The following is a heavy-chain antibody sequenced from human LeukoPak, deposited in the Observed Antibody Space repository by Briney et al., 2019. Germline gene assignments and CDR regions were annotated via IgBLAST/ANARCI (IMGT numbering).Heavy chain of an antibody. Sequence: PGGSLRLSCAASGFTFSKYSMNWVRQAPGKGLEWVSYISSNGSSVQYADSVKGRFTFSRDNANNSLYLQMNSLRAEDTAVYYCARDGYDFWSGSIYYYFYMDVWGKGTTVTVSS. V-gene: IGHV3-48*01. J-gene: IGHJ6*03. CDR1: GFTFSKYS. CDR3: ARDGYDFWSGSIYYYFYMDV. CDR2: ISSNGSSV. D-gene: IGHD3-3*01.